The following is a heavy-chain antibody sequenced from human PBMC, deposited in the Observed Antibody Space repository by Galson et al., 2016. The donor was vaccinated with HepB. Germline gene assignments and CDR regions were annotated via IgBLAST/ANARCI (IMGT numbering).Heavy chain of an antibody. V-gene: IGHV6-1*01. Sequence: CAISGDSVSSNSAGWYWIRQSPSRGLAWLGRTYYRSQWHFVYAESVKSRITINPDTAKNQFSLQLNSVTPEDTAIYYCARSYLLGRGFGSWGQGTLVTVSS. J-gene: IGHJ4*02. CDR3: ARSYLLGRGFGS. CDR2: TYYRSQWHF. D-gene: IGHD7-27*01. CDR1: GDSVSSNSAG.